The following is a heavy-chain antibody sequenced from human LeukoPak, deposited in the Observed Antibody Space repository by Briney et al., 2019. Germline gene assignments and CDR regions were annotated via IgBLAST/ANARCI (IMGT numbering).Heavy chain of an antibody. D-gene: IGHD2-2*02. CDR2: IYSSGST. V-gene: IGHV4-4*07. Sequence: SETLSLTCTVSGGSISSSYWSWVRQPAGKGLEWIGRIYSSGSTNYNPSLKSRVTMSVDTSKNQFSLKLSSVTAADTAQYYCVRVAGHCHGLSCYTWFDPWGQGTLVTVSS. CDR3: VRVAGHCHGLSCYTWFDP. J-gene: IGHJ5*02. CDR1: GGSISSSY.